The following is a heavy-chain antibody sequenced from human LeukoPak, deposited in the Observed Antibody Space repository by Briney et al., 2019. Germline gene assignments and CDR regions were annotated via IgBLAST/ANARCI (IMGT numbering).Heavy chain of an antibody. CDR2: IIPIFGTA. Sequence: SVKVSCKASVGTFSSYAISWVRQAPRQGLEWMGGIIPIFGTANYAQKFHGRVTITSDESTSTAYMELSSLRSEDTAVYYCAREGPENDAYCGGDCYSSLRYYYGMDVWGQGTTVTVSS. CDR1: VGTFSSYA. CDR3: AREGPENDAYCGGDCYSSLRYYYGMDV. J-gene: IGHJ6*02. V-gene: IGHV1-69*01. D-gene: IGHD2-21*02.